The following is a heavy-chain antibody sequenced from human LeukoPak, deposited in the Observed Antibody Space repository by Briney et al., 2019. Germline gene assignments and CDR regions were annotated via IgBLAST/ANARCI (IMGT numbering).Heavy chain of an antibody. D-gene: IGHD6-19*01. CDR3: ARGGVYSSGWYGYFDY. V-gene: IGHV3-53*01. CDR1: GFTVSSNY. J-gene: IGHJ4*02. CDR2: IYSGGST. Sequence: PGGSLRLSCAASGFTVSSNYMSWVRQAPGKGLEWVSVIYSGGSTFYADSVKGRFTISRDNSKNTLYLQMNSLRAEDTAVYYCARGGVYSSGWYGYFDYWGQGTLVTVSP.